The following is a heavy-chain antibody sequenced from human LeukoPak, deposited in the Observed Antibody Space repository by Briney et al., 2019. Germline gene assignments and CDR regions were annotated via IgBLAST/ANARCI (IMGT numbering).Heavy chain of an antibody. Sequence: KTSETLSLTCTVSGGSISSYYWGWIRQPPGKGLEWIGSIYYSGSTYHNPSLKSRVTISVDTSKNQFSLKLSSVTAADTAVYYCASLSSLRGYSYGAPYYFDYWGQGTLVTVSS. J-gene: IGHJ4*02. CDR3: ASLSSLRGYSYGAPYYFDY. D-gene: IGHD5-18*01. CDR1: GGSISSYY. CDR2: IYYSGST. V-gene: IGHV4-39*01.